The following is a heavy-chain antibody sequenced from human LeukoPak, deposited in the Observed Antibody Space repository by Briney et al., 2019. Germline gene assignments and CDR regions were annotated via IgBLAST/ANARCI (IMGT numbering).Heavy chain of an antibody. CDR2: IDPKGGNT. J-gene: IGHJ4*02. CDR1: GFTFSSNA. CDR3: ARVGESGSFDC. V-gene: IGHV3-64*02. D-gene: IGHD1-26*01. Sequence: GGSLRLSCEASGFTFSSNAMHWVRQTPGKGLEYVSAIDPKGGNTYYADSVKGRFTISRDNSKSTLSLQMGSLRAEDMAVYYCARVGESGSFDCWGQGTLVTVSS.